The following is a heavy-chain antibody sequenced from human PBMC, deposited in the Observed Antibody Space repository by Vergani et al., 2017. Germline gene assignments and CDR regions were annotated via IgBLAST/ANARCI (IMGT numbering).Heavy chain of an antibody. CDR1: GGSISSYY. CDR3: ARIGYSSGYWFDP. CDR2: IYYSGST. D-gene: IGHD6-19*01. Sequence: QVQLQESGPGLVKPSETLSLTCTVSGGSISSYYWSWIRQPPGKGLEWIGYIYYSGSTNYNPSLKSRVTISVDTSKNQFSLKLSSVTAADTAVYYCARIGYSSGYWFDPWGQGTPVTVSS. J-gene: IGHJ5*02. V-gene: IGHV4-59*01.